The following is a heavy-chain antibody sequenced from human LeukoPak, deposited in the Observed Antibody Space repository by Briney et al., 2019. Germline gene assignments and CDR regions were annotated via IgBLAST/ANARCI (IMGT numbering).Heavy chain of an antibody. CDR2: IYCSGST. CDR1: GGSISGDY. Sequence: SETVSLTCTASGGSISGDYWSWMRQPPGKGLEWIGYIYCSGSTYSNPSLKSPLTIAVDTSKNQFALKLTSVNAADTAVYYCARGLYTHDDFWSGPDIWSQGTMVTVSS. D-gene: IGHD3-3*01. CDR3: ARGLYTHDDFWSGPDI. J-gene: IGHJ3*02. V-gene: IGHV4-59*01.